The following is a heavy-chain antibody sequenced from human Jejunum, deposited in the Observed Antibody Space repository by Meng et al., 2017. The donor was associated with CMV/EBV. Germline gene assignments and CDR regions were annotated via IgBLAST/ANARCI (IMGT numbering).Heavy chain of an antibody. CDR3: ARDLWPHIVVVTAPSEF. V-gene: IGHV1-18*01. Sequence: QVQLVQAWAEVKRPGASVKVSCKASGYTFSSYGFTWVRQAPGQGLEWLGWISTYNDNPKYAQKVQGRVTMTADTSTSTAYMELRSLTSDDTAVYYCARDLWPHIVVVTAPSEFWGQGTLVTVSS. J-gene: IGHJ4*02. CDR1: GYTFSSYG. D-gene: IGHD2-21*02. CDR2: ISTYNDNP.